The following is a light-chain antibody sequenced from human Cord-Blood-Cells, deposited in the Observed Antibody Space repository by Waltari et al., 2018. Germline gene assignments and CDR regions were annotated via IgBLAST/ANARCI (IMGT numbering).Light chain of an antibody. Sequence: QSALTQPASVSGSPGQSITISCTGTSSDVGSYNLVSWYQQLLGKAPKLMIYEGSKRPSGVSNRFSGSKSGNTASLTISGLQAEDEADYYCCSYAGSYVFGTGTKVTVL. V-gene: IGLV2-23*01. CDR2: EGS. CDR3: CSYAGSYV. J-gene: IGLJ1*01. CDR1: SSDVGSYNL.